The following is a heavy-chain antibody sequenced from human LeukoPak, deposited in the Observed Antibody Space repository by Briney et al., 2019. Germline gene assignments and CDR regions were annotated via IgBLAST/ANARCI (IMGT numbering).Heavy chain of an antibody. D-gene: IGHD3-10*01. CDR2: IIPIIGIV. J-gene: IGHJ4*02. CDR1: GGTFSSYA. V-gene: IGHV1-69*04. Sequence: SVKVSCKASGGTFSSYAIGWVRQAPGQGLEWMGRIIPIIGIVKYAQKFQGRVTITADKSTSTAYMELSSLRSEDTAVCYCARDREYGYYGSGSYGSLDYWGQGTLVTVSS. CDR3: ARDREYGYYGSGSYGSLDY.